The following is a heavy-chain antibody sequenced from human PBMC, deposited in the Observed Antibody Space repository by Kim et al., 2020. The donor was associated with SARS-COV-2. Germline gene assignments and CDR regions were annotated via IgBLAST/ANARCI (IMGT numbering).Heavy chain of an antibody. V-gene: IGHV4-39*01. CDR1: GGSIDSNSHA. J-gene: IGHJ4*02. D-gene: IGHD2-2*02. CDR2: TYFTGTR. CDR3: PRQYPLIKIDY. Sequence: SENLSLTCIVSGGSIDSNSHAWGWFRQAPGKGLEWIGTTYFTGTRYYNPSLESRVAISVDVSKNQFSLKMFAVTAADTAVYYCPRQYPLIKIDYWGLGALVSVSS.